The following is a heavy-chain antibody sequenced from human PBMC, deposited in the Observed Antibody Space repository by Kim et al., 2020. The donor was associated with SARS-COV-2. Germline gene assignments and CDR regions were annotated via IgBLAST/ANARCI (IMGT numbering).Heavy chain of an antibody. CDR3: ARDNSNCGGNCYWWFDP. D-gene: IGHD2-21*01. J-gene: IGHJ5*02. Sequence: ASVKVSCKASGFIFNSYWMHWVRQAPGQGLEWMGIINPSGDSTSYAQKFQGRVTMTRDTPTSTVYMELSSLRSEDTAVYYCARDNSNCGGNCYWWFDPWGQGTLVTVSS. V-gene: IGHV1-46*02. CDR1: GFIFNSYW. CDR2: INPSGDST.